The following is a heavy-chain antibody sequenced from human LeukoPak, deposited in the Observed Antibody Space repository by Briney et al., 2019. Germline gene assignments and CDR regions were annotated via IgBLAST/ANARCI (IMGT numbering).Heavy chain of an antibody. Sequence: PGGSLRLSCAPSGFTFSSYAMSWVRQAPGKGLEWVSAISGSGGSTYYADSVKGRFTICRDNSKNTLYLQMNSLRAEDTAVYYCAKVPYCSGGSCYSGYGMDVWGQGTTVTVSS. V-gene: IGHV3-23*01. D-gene: IGHD2-15*01. CDR3: AKVPYCSGGSCYSGYGMDV. J-gene: IGHJ6*02. CDR1: GFTFSSYA. CDR2: ISGSGGST.